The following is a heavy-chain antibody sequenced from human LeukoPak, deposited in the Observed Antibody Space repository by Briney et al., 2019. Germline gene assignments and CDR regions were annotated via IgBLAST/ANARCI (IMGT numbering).Heavy chain of an antibody. CDR3: ARLATETYYYYGMDV. CDR1: GYSFTSYW. V-gene: IGHV5-51*01. J-gene: IGHJ6*02. CDR2: IYPGDSDT. D-gene: IGHD2-15*01. Sequence: GESLQISCQGSGYSFTSYWIGWVRQMPGKGLEWMGIIYPGDSDTRYSPSFQGQVTISADKSISTAYLQWSSLKASDTAMYYCARLATETYYYYGMDVWGQGTTVTVSS.